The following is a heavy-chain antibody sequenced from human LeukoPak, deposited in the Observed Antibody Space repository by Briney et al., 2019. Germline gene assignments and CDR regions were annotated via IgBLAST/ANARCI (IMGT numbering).Heavy chain of an antibody. CDR1: GGSFSSYY. CDR2: IYYGGST. D-gene: IGHD1-26*01. J-gene: IGHJ4*02. V-gene: IGHV4-59*01. CDR3: ARTIVGLYYFDY. Sequence: SETLSLTCTVSGGSFSSYYWSWIRQPPGKGLEWIGYIYYGGSTNYNPSLKSRVTISVDTSKNQFSLKLSSVTAADTAVYYCARTIVGLYYFDYWGQGTRVTVSS.